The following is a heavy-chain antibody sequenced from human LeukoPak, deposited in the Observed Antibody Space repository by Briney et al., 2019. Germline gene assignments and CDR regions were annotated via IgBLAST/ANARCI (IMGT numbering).Heavy chain of an antibody. Sequence: PSQTLSLTCAVSGGSISSGGYSWSWIRQPPGKGLEWIGYIYHSGSTYYNPSPKSRVTISVDRSKNQFSLKLSSVTAADTAVYYCARAWGTFDYWGQGTLVTVSS. J-gene: IGHJ4*02. CDR3: ARAWGTFDY. D-gene: IGHD3-16*01. CDR2: IYHSGST. CDR1: GGSISSGGYS. V-gene: IGHV4-30-2*01.